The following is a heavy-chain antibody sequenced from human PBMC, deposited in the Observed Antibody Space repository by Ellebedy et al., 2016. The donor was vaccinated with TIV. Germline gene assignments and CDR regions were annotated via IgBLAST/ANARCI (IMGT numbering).Heavy chain of an antibody. D-gene: IGHD4-17*01. CDR3: ARKVPAPTTVPPNWYFDL. J-gene: IGHJ2*01. Sequence: GESLKISCAASGFTFSDYYMSWIRQAPGKGLEWVSYISSSGSTIYYADSVKGRFTISRDNAKSSLYLQMNSLRAEDTAVYYCARKVPAPTTVPPNWYFDLWGRGTPVTVSS. CDR2: ISSSGSTI. CDR1: GFTFSDYY. V-gene: IGHV3-11*04.